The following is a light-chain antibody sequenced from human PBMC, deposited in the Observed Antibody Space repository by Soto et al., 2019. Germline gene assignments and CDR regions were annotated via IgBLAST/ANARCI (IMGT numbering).Light chain of an antibody. J-gene: IGLJ3*02. CDR3: SSYAGSNNWV. CDR1: SSDVGAYNY. V-gene: IGLV2-8*01. Sequence: QSALTQPPSASGSPGQSVTISCTGTSSDVGAYNYVSWYQQHPGKAPKLIIYEVYKRPSGVPDRFSGFKSGNTASLIVSGLQPEDEADYYCSSYAGSNNWVFGGGTKLTVL. CDR2: EVY.